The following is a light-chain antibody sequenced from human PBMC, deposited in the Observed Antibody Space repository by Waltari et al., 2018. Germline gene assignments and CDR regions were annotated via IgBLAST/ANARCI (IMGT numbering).Light chain of an antibody. J-gene: IGLJ3*02. CDR2: DVT. V-gene: IGLV2-11*01. CDR1: TSDVGGYNY. Sequence: SALTQPRSVSGSPGQSVTISCTGTTSDVGGYNYVSWYQHHPGKAPKLMIFDVTQRPSGGPDRFSGSKSANTASLTISGLQAEDEADYYCCSFAGTYTWVFGGGTKVTVL. CDR3: CSFAGTYTWV.